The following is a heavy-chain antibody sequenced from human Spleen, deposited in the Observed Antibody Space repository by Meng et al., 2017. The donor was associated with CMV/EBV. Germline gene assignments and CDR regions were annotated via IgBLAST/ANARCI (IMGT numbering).Heavy chain of an antibody. V-gene: IGHV5-51*01. Sequence: GESLKISCKGSGYSFTSYWIGWVRQMPGKGLEWMGVIYPGDSDTRYIPSFQGQVTISADKSLSTAYLQWSSLKASDTAMYYCARSLRYYDSTGFYYGTYYFDYWGQGTLVTVSS. CDR2: IYPGDSDT. CDR1: GYSFTSYW. J-gene: IGHJ4*02. D-gene: IGHD3-22*01. CDR3: ARSLRYYDSTGFYYGTYYFDY.